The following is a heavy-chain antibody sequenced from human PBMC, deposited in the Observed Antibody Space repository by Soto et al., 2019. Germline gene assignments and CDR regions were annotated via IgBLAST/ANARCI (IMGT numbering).Heavy chain of an antibody. D-gene: IGHD6-6*01. V-gene: IGHV1-18*01. J-gene: IGHJ6*02. CDR3: ARDRPTSSIRARDYSYAMAV. CDR2: ISSYNGNT. Sequence: QVQLVQSGAEVKKPGASVKVSCKASGYTFITYGISWVRQAPGQGLERMGWISSYNGNTNYAQKLQGRVTMTTDTTTPTAYMELRSLRSDDTAVYYCARDRPTSSIRARDYSYAMAVWGQGTTVTVSS. CDR1: GYTFITYG.